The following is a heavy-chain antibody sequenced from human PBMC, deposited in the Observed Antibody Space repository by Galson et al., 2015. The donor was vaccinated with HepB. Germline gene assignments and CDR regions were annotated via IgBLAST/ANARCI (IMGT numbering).Heavy chain of an antibody. J-gene: IGHJ3*01. CDR3: AKDLAD. D-gene: IGHD6-19*01. CDR1: GFTFSDHW. Sequence: SLRLSCAASGFTFSDHWMHWVRQTPGKGLVWVSEISPDGSTTTYGDSVKGRFTISRDNAKKTLYLQMNSLRVEDTAVYYCAKDLADWGQGTMVTVSS. V-gene: IGHV3-74*01. CDR2: ISPDGSTT.